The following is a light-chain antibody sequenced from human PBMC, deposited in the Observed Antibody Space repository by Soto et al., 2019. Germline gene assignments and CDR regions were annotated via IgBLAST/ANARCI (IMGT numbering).Light chain of an antibody. CDR2: MAS. V-gene: IGKV1-5*03. CDR1: QSIGNF. CDR3: QQYNHYPWT. Sequence: DIQMTQSPSILSASVGDRVTITCRASQSIGNFLAWFQQKPGRAPELLVYMASILNSGVPSRFGGSGSGTEFTLTISGLQPDDFATYYCQQYNHYPWTFGHGAKVEI. J-gene: IGKJ1*01.